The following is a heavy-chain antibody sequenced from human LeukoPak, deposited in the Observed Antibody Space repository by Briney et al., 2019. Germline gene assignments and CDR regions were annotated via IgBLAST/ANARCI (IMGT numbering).Heavy chain of an antibody. J-gene: IGHJ6*03. CDR1: GGSFSGYY. V-gene: IGHV4-34*01. CDR2: INHSGST. CDR3: ARVYYYYNYMDV. Sequence: PSETLSLTCAVYGGSFSGYYWSWIRQPPGKGLEWIGEINHSGSTYYNPSLKSRVTVSVDTSKNHFSLKMSSVTAADTAVYYCARVYYYYNYMDVWGKGTTVTVSS.